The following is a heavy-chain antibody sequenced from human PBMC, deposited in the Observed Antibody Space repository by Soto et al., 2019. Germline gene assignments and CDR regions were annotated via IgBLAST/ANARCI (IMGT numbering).Heavy chain of an antibody. D-gene: IGHD5-12*01. CDR1: GYTFTGYY. CDR2: INPNSGGT. J-gene: IGHJ3*02. CDR3: ASHLSYSGYDSGAFDI. V-gene: IGHV1-2*04. Sequence: GASVKVSCKASGYTFTGYYMHWVRQAPGQGLEWMGWINPNSGGTNYAQKFQGWVTMTRDTSISTAYMELSRLRSDDTAVYYCASHLSYSGYDSGAFDIWGQGTMVTVSS.